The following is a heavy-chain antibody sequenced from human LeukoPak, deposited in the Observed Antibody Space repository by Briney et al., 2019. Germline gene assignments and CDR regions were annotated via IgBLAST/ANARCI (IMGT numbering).Heavy chain of an antibody. CDR2: IYSSEFT. V-gene: IGHV4-38-2*02. CDR1: GASFDNSYC. D-gene: IGHD1-26*01. Sequence: PSETLSLICTVSGASFDNSYCWTWVRQPPGKRPEWIGTIYSSEFTYYNPSLGSRVAISADTSKNQFSLKLSSVTAADTAVYYCARDTSEGATIDYWGQGTLVTVSS. CDR3: ARDTSEGATIDY. J-gene: IGHJ4*02.